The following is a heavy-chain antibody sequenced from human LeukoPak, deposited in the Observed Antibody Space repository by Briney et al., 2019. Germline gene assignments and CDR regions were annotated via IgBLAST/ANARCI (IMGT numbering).Heavy chain of an antibody. V-gene: IGHV1-69*04. CDR1: GGTFSSYA. D-gene: IGHD5-18*01. CDR2: IIPILGIA. Sequence: SVKVSCKASGGTFSSYAISWVRQAPGQGLEWMGSIIPILGIANYAQKFQGRVTITADKSTSTAYMELSSLRSEDTAVYYCARAGSYGYSYWGQGTLVTVSS. CDR3: ARAGSYGYSY. J-gene: IGHJ4*02.